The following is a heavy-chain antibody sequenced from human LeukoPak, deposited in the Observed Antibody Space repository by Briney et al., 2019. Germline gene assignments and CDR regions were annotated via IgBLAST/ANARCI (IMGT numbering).Heavy chain of an antibody. Sequence: SETLSLTCTVSGGSISSSSYYWGWIRQPPGKGLEWIGSIYYSGSTYYNPSLKSRVTISVDTSKNQFSLKLSSVTAADTAVYYCARLGYGVGLYYYYYMDVWGKGTTVTISS. CDR3: ARLGYGVGLYYYYYMDV. D-gene: IGHD4-17*01. CDR1: GGSISSSSYY. J-gene: IGHJ6*03. CDR2: IYYSGST. V-gene: IGHV4-39*07.